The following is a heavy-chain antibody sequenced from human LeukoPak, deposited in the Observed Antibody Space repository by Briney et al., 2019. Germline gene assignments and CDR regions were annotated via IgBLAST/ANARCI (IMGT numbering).Heavy chain of an antibody. J-gene: IGHJ4*02. Sequence: GASVKVSCKASGYTFTSYGISWVRQAPGQGLEWMGWISAYNGNTNYAQKLQGRVTMTTDTSTSTAYMELRSLRSDDTAVYYCARFQGLWFGECHFDYWGQGTLVTVSS. CDR1: GYTFTSYG. CDR2: ISAYNGNT. D-gene: IGHD3-10*01. V-gene: IGHV1-18*01. CDR3: ARFQGLWFGECHFDY.